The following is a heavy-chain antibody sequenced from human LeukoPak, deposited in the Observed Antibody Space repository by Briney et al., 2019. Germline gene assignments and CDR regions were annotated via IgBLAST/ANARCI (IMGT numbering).Heavy chain of an antibody. V-gene: IGHV3-7*03. CDR3: AKDYSSGWYFFGGLDY. CDR2: IKQDGSEK. J-gene: IGHJ4*02. Sequence: PGGSLRLSCAASGFTFSSYWMAWVRQAPGKRPEWVANIKQDGSEKYYVDSVKGRFTISRDNAKNSLYLQMNSLRAEDTALYYCAKDYSSGWYFFGGLDYWGQGTLVAVSS. CDR1: GFTFSSYW. D-gene: IGHD6-19*01.